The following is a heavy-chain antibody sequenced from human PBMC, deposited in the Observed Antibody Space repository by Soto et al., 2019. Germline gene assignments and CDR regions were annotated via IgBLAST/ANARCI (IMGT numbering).Heavy chain of an antibody. CDR2: INPILGMS. D-gene: IGHD3-10*01. CDR3: ASCYGSGYRAFDY. J-gene: IGHJ4*02. V-gene: IGHV1-69*02. Sequence: QVQLVQSGAEVKKPGSSVRVSCKASGDTFTFYSIHWVRQAPGLGLGWMGRINPILGMSNYAQRFQGRVTMTADKSTSTAYMELSSLRSEDTAMYYCASCYGSGYRAFDYWGQGALVTVSS. CDR1: GDTFTFYS.